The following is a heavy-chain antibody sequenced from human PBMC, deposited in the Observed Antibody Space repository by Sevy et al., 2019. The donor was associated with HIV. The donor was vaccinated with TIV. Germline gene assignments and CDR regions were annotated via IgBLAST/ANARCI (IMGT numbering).Heavy chain of an antibody. CDR2: IWYDGSNR. D-gene: IGHD6-19*01. Sequence: GGSLRLSCTASGFSFNGYGMHWVRQAPGKGLEWVALIWYDGSNRSYLDSVKGRFTVSRDNSKKALYLQMNSLRAEDTAVYYCAREGLGVAGIGYYFEYWGQGTLVTVSS. V-gene: IGHV3-33*01. J-gene: IGHJ4*02. CDR1: GFSFNGYG. CDR3: AREGLGVAGIGYYFEY.